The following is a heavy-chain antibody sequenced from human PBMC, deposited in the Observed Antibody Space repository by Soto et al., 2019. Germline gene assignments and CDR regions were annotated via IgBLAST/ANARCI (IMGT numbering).Heavy chain of an antibody. J-gene: IGHJ6*02. D-gene: IGHD4-17*01. V-gene: IGHV3-21*04. CDR2: ISSSSSYI. CDR3: ARVTVAGSKGMDV. CDR1: GFTFSSYS. Sequence: PGGSLRLSCASSGFTFSSYSMNWVRQAPGKGLEWVSSISSSSSYIYYADKSTSTAYMELSSLRSEDTAVYYCARVTVAGSKGMDVWGQGTTVTVSS.